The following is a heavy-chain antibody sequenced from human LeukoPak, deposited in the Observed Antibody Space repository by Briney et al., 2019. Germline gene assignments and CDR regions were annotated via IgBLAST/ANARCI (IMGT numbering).Heavy chain of an antibody. Sequence: GGSLRLSCAASGFTFSTYAMTWVRQAAEKGLEWVSIINAGGGETYYADSVKGRFTISRDNFKNTLYLQMNSLRVEDTAVYYCGRDPNGDYFGAFEFWGQETLVTVSA. V-gene: IGHV3-23*01. CDR3: GRDPNGDYFGAFEF. D-gene: IGHD4-17*01. CDR2: INAGGGET. J-gene: IGHJ3*01. CDR1: GFTFSTYA.